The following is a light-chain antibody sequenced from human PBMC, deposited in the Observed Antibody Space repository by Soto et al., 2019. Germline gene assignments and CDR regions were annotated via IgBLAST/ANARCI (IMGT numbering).Light chain of an antibody. V-gene: IGLV2-14*01. CDR3: SSYTSSSTHVV. CDR2: DVS. J-gene: IGLJ2*01. Sequence: QSALTQPASVSGSPGQSITISCTGTSSDVGGYNYVYWYQQHPGKAPKFMIYDVSNRPSGVSNRFSGSKSGNTASLTISGLQAEDEADYYCSSYTSSSTHVVFGVWTKLTVL. CDR1: SSDVGGYNY.